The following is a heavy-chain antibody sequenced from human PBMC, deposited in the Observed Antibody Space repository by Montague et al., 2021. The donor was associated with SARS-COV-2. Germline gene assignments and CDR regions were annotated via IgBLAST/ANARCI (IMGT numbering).Heavy chain of an antibody. D-gene: IGHD2-2*02. CDR3: ARTLLGYCSSTSCYSARPWYYFGY. CDR1: GVSFSGYY. V-gene: IGHV4-34*01. J-gene: IGHJ4*02. CDR2: INHSGST. Sequence: SETLSLTCAVYGVSFSGYYWSWIRQPPGKGLEWIGEINHSGSTNYNPSLKSRVTISVDTSKNQFSLKLSSVTAADTAVYYCARTLLGYCSSTSCYSARPWYYFGYWGQGTLVTVSS.